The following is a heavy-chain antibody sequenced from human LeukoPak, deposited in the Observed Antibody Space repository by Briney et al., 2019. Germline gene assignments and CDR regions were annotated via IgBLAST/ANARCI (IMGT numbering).Heavy chain of an antibody. J-gene: IGHJ6*03. CDR1: GYTFTSYA. CDR3: ARLGAPLYYYYMDV. V-gene: IGHV7-4-1*02. D-gene: IGHD1-26*01. Sequence: ASVKVSCKASGYTFTSYAMNWVRQAPGQGLEWMGWINTNTGNPTYAQGFTGRFVFSLDTSVSTAYLQISSLKAEDTAVYYCARLGAPLYYYYMDVWGKGTTVTVSS. CDR2: INTNTGNP.